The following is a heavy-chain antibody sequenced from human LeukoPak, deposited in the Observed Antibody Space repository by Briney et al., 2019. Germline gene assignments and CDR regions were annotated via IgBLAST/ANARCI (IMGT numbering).Heavy chain of an antibody. V-gene: IGHV1-24*01. D-gene: IGHD4-17*01. CDR2: FDPADGEP. J-gene: IGHJ4*02. Sequence: ASVKVSCMISGYTLTEVSMHSVRQAPGKGLDWMGGFDPADGEPIYAQKFQGRVTMSEDTSTDTAYMDLSSLRSEDTAVYYCATEVVGYGDVHYFDSWGQGTLVTVSS. CDR3: ATEVVGYGDVHYFDS. CDR1: GYTLTEVS.